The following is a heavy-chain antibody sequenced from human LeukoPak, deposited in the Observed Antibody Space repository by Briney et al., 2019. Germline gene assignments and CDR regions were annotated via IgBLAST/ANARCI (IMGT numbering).Heavy chain of an antibody. D-gene: IGHD3-10*01. CDR1: GFTFSSYA. V-gene: IGHV3-23*01. CDR2: ISGSGGST. J-gene: IGHJ4*02. CDR3: AKAAGITMVRGVTPHY. Sequence: GGSLRLSCAASGFTFSSYAMSWVRQAPGKGLEWVSAISGSGGSTYYADSVKGRSTISRDNSKNTLYLQMNSLRAEDTAVYYCAKAAGITMVRGVTPHYWGQGTLVTVSS.